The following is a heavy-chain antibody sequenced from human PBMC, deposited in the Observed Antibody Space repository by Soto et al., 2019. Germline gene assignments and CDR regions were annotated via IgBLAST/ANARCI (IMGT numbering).Heavy chain of an antibody. J-gene: IGHJ4*02. CDR1: GYTFSGHY. CDR3: ARGGALDGTSPPFNH. D-gene: IGHD6-19*01. Sequence: ASVKVSCKASGYTFSGHYIHWIRQAPGQGPEWLGWINANSGDTDRAPKFQDRLTMTRDTSISTAYMELSRLRSDDTAVYYCARGGALDGTSPPFNHWGQGTLVTVSS. V-gene: IGHV1-2*02. CDR2: INANSGDT.